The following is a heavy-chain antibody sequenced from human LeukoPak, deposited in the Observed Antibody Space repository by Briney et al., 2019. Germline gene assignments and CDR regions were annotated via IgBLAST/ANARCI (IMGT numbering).Heavy chain of an antibody. V-gene: IGHV4-61*01. CDR3: ARAFESGYFIGTVTTIDYFDY. D-gene: IGHD4-11*01. CDR1: GASVSSASY. J-gene: IGHJ4*02. CDR2: IYNGVNT. Sequence: SETLSLTCTVSGASVSSASYWTWIRQPPGKGVEWIAHIYNGVNTNYNPSLKSRVTISVDTSKNQFSLRLNSVTAADTAVYYCARAFESGYFIGTVTTIDYFDYWGQGTLVTVS.